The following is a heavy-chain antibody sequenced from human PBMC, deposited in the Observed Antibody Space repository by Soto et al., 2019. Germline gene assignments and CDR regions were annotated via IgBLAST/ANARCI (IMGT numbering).Heavy chain of an antibody. J-gene: IGHJ4*02. Sequence: QITLNESGPTVVRPTETLTLTCRFSGFSLTTSGVGVGWIRQSPGKAPEWLALIYWDDDKRYSASLKSRLTTTKDTSKNQLLLTVSDFDRTDTATYYCAHRVLRTVFGLVTTTAIYFDFWGQGTPVSVSS. D-gene: IGHD3-3*01. CDR1: GFSLTTSGVG. V-gene: IGHV2-5*02. CDR2: IYWDDDK. CDR3: AHRVLRTVFGLVTTTAIYFDF.